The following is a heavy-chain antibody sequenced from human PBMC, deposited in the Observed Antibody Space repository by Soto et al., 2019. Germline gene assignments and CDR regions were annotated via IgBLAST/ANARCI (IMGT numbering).Heavy chain of an antibody. Sequence: QVQLQESGPGLVKPSETLSLTCTVSGGSISSYYWSWIRQPPGQGLEWIGYIYYGGSTNYNPSLKRGVTLSVDTSKNQFPLKLISVTAADTAVYYSARDIVVVPAAAADYYYYMAVWGRGTTVTVSS. CDR1: GGSISSYY. V-gene: IGHV4-59*01. CDR2: IYYGGST. J-gene: IGHJ6*03. CDR3: ARDIVVVPAAAADYYYYMAV. D-gene: IGHD2-2*01.